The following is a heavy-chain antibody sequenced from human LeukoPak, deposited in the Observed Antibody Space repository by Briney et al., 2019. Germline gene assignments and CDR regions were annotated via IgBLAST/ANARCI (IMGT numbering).Heavy chain of an antibody. D-gene: IGHD3-22*01. CDR1: GGTFSSYA. J-gene: IGHJ6*02. CDR2: IIRIFGTA. CDR3: ARVLTPVAHHDSSGYYSPRGMDV. Sequence: SVKVSCKASGGTFSSYAISWVRQAPGQGLEWMGGIIRIFGTANYAQKFQGRVTITADESTSTAYMELSSLRSEDTAVYYCARVLTPVAHHDSSGYYSPRGMDVWGQGTTVTVSS. V-gene: IGHV1-69*13.